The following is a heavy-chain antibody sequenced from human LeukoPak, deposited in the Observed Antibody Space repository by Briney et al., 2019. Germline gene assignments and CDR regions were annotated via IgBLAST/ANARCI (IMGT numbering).Heavy chain of an antibody. Sequence: SETLSLTCTVSGGSISSSSYYWGWIRQPPGKGLEWIGSIYYSGSTYYNPSLKSRVTISVDTSKNQFSLKLSSVTAADTAVYYCARWYLDILTGYLEGLDYWGQGTLVTVSS. D-gene: IGHD3-9*01. V-gene: IGHV4-39*01. CDR3: ARWYLDILTGYLEGLDY. CDR2: IYYSGST. J-gene: IGHJ4*02. CDR1: GGSISSSSYY.